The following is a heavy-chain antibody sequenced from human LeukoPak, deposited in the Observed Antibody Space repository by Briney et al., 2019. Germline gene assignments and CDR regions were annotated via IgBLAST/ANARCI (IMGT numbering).Heavy chain of an antibody. CDR2: ISWNSGSI. J-gene: IGHJ4*02. Sequence: GRSLRLSCAASGFTFDDYAMHWVRQAPGKGLEGVSGISWNSGSIGYADSVKGRFTISRDNAKNSLYLQMNSLRAEDTALYYCAKDRDSIAVAGTIFDYWGQGTLVTVSS. CDR1: GFTFDDYA. D-gene: IGHD6-19*01. CDR3: AKDRDSIAVAGTIFDY. V-gene: IGHV3-9*01.